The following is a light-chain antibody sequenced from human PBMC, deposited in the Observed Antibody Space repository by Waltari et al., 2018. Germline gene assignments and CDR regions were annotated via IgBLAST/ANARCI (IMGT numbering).Light chain of an antibody. V-gene: IGKV1-39*01. CDR3: QHSFETPYS. CDR2: AAS. J-gene: IGKJ2*03. Sequence: DIHMTQSPPSLSASIGDSVTITCRASENIGSYLNWYQQKSGEVPRLLIYAASTLQSGVPPRFSGSRSGTDFTFTISSLQPEDCAVYYCQHSFETPYSFGQGTKVEIK. CDR1: ENIGSY.